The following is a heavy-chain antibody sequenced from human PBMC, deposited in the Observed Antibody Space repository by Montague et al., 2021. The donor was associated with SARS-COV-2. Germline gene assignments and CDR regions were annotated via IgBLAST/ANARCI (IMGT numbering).Heavy chain of an antibody. Sequence: TLSLTCAVSGDPLSSGCSRYAWSWPRQPPGKRLEWNVNIYHNWTTFHNPSLRSRLTLSVDKFSNAFSLTLGSVTAADTAVYFCARAEGGTVFDHWGQGTMVTVSS. CDR2: IYHNWTT. CDR1: GDPLSSGCSRYA. V-gene: IGHV4-30-2*01. CDR3: ARAEGGTVFDH. J-gene: IGHJ4*02. D-gene: IGHD2-15*01.